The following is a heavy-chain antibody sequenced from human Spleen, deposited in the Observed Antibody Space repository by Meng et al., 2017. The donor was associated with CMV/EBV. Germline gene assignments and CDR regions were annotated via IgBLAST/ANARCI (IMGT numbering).Heavy chain of an antibody. CDR2: IYGGGSST. V-gene: IGHV3-23*03. CDR1: GFTLSSYA. D-gene: IGHD3-10*01. J-gene: IGHJ4*02. CDR3: AKDRGKARGGDY. Sequence: GESLRLSCAASGFTLSSYAMSWVRQAPGKGLEWVSVIYGGGSSTYYADSVKGRFTISRDNFKNTLYLQMNSLRAEDTAVYYCAKDRGKARGGDYWGQGTLVTVSS.